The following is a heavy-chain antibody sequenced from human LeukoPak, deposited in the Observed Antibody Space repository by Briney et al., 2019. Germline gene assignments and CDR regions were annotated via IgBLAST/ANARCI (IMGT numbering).Heavy chain of an antibody. CDR2: ISSNSSYI. Sequence: GGSLRLSCAASGFTFSSYSMNWVRQAPGKGLEWVSSISSNSSYIYYADSVKGRFTISRDNAKNSLYLQMNSLRAEDTAVYYCARDQPLDPWGHGTLVTVSS. CDR3: ARDQPLDP. J-gene: IGHJ5*02. V-gene: IGHV3-21*01. CDR1: GFTFSSYS.